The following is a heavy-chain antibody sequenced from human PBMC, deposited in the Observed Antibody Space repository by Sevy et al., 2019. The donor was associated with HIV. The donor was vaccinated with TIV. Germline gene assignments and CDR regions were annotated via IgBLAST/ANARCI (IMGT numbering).Heavy chain of an antibody. V-gene: IGHV3-30-3*01. CDR3: ARSGSIAARRNXXXMXV. Sequence: GGSLRLSCAASGFTFSSYAMHWVRQAPGKGLEWVAVISYDGSNKYYADSVKGRFTISRDNSKNTLYLQMNSLRAEDTAVYYCARSGSIAARRNXXXMXVWGKXTTVTVSS. D-gene: IGHD6-6*01. CDR1: GFTFSSYA. CDR2: ISYDGSNK. J-gene: IGHJ6*03.